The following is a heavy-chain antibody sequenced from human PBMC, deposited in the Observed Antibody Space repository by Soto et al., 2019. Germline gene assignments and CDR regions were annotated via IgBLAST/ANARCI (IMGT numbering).Heavy chain of an antibody. CDR1: GGTFSSYT. D-gene: IGHD3-9*01. CDR3: ARDGLKYDILTGYYPFDY. J-gene: IGHJ4*02. V-gene: IGHV1-69*04. CDR2: IIPILGIA. Sequence: SVKVSCKASGGTFSSYTISWVRQAPGQGLEWMGRIIPILGIANYAQKFQGRVTITADKSTSTAYMELSSLRSEDTAVYYCARDGLKYDILTGYYPFDYWGQG.